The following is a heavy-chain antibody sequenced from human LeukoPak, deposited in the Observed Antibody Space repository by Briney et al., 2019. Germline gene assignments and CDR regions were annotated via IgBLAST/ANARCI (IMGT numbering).Heavy chain of an antibody. D-gene: IGHD6-13*01. Sequence: SVKVSCKASGGTFSSYAISWVRQAPGQGLEWMGGNIPIFGTANYAQKFQGRVTITADESTSTAYMELSSLRSEDTAVYYCARDDGRSSSWYYFDYWGQGTLVTVSS. CDR1: GGTFSSYA. V-gene: IGHV1-69*13. CDR3: ARDDGRSSSWYYFDY. CDR2: NIPIFGTA. J-gene: IGHJ4*02.